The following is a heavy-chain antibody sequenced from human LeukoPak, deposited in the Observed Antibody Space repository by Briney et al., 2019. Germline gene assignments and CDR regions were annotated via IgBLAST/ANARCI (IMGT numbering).Heavy chain of an antibody. Sequence: PGGSLRLSCAASGFTFSDYAMHWVRQAPGKGLEWVSVIAYDGTYKRSADSVRGRFTISRDNSKDTLYLQMTSLRTEDTAVYYCAKDWDSFDYWGQGTLVTVSS. CDR3: AKDWDSFDY. J-gene: IGHJ4*02. V-gene: IGHV3-30-3*01. CDR1: GFTFSDYA. CDR2: IAYDGTYK. D-gene: IGHD1-26*01.